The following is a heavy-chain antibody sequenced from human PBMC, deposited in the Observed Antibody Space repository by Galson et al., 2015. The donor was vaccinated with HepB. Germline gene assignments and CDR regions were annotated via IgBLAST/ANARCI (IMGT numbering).Heavy chain of an antibody. D-gene: IGHD2-2*01. J-gene: IGHJ3*02. CDR2: IYYSGST. Sequence: ETLSLTCTVSGGTISSSSYYWGWIRQPPGKGLEWIGSIYYSGSTYYNPSLKSRVTISVDTSKNQFSLKLSSVTAADTAVYYCATLRQLDIVVVPAASVAFDIWGQGTMVTVSS. CDR1: GGTISSSSYY. CDR3: ATLRQLDIVVVPAASVAFDI. V-gene: IGHV4-39*01.